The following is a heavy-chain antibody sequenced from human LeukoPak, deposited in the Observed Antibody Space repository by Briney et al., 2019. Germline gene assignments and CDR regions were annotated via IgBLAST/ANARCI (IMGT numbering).Heavy chain of an antibody. D-gene: IGHD4-11*01. Sequence: GGSLRLSCAVSGFTFNRNAMSWVRQAPGKGLEWVSGINYSGGHTYYADSVKGRFTISRDNSKNTLSLQMNSPRAEDTAVYYCAKDDSMTLDHFDTWGQGTLVTVSS. V-gene: IGHV3-23*01. CDR2: INYSGGHT. CDR1: GFTFNRNA. CDR3: AKDDSMTLDHFDT. J-gene: IGHJ4*02.